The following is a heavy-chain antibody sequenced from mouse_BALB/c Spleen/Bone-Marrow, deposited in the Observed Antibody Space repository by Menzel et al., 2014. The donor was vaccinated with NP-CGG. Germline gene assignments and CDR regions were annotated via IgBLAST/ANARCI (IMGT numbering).Heavy chain of an antibody. J-gene: IGHJ4*01. Sequence: VQLKESGGGLVQPGGSLKLSCAASGFTFSGYGMSWVRQTPDKRLELVATINSNGGSTYYPDSVKGRFTISRDNAKNTLYLQMSSLKSEDTAMYYCARDDVWYAMDYWGQGTSVTVSS. CDR1: GFTFSGYG. CDR3: ARDDVWYAMDY. V-gene: IGHV5-6-3*01. CDR2: INSNGGST.